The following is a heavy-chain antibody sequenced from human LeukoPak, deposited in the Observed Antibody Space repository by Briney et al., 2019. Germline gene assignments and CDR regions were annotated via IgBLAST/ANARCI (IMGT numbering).Heavy chain of an antibody. D-gene: IGHD6-6*01. Sequence: GGSLRLSCAASGFSFDNYWMHWVRQDPGKGPMWVSRINGIGTTTDYADSVKGRFTISRDNAKNTLYLQMNSLRAEDTAVYFCVRDREQYSSLHWFDPWGQGTLVTVSS. CDR2: INGIGTTT. CDR1: GFSFDNYW. V-gene: IGHV3-74*01. CDR3: VRDREQYSSLHWFDP. J-gene: IGHJ5*02.